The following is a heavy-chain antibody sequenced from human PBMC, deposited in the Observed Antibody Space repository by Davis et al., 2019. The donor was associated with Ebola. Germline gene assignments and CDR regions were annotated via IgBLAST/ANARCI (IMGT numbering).Heavy chain of an antibody. CDR1: GFTFSSYS. Sequence: GESLKISCAASGFTFSSYSMNWVRQAPGKGLEWVSSISSSSSTIYYADSVKGRFTISRDNSKNTLYLQMNSLRAEDTAVYYCAKDPFDFWSGYYGGLASNADYWGQGTLVTVSS. D-gene: IGHD3-3*01. CDR3: AKDPFDFWSGYYGGLASNADY. V-gene: IGHV3-48*01. J-gene: IGHJ4*02. CDR2: ISSSSSTI.